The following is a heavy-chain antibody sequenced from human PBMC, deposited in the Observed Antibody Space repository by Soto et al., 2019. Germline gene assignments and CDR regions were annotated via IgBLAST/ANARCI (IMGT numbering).Heavy chain of an antibody. J-gene: IGHJ6*02. Sequence: GGSLRLSCTTFGFIFGDNAMSWVRQAPGKGLEWVGFIRSKGYGGTTDYAAYAKGRFTISRDDSRSIAYLQMNSLQTEDTAVYYCTRAGIDRTGMTHYYYGMDIWGQGTTVTVSS. CDR3: TRAGIDRTGMTHYYYGMDI. CDR2: IRSKGYGGTT. D-gene: IGHD1-1*01. V-gene: IGHV3-49*04. CDR1: GFIFGDNA.